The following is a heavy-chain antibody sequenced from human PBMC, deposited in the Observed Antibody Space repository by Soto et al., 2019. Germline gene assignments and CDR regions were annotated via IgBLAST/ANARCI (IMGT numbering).Heavy chain of an antibody. V-gene: IGHV3-73*01. D-gene: IGHD3-22*01. Sequence: GGSLRLSCAASGFTFSGSAMHWVRQASGKGLEWVGRIRSKANSYATAYAASVKGRFTISRDDSKNTAYLQMNSLKTEDTAVYYCTSPYYYDSSGYPSAFDIWGQGTMVTVSS. J-gene: IGHJ3*02. CDR3: TSPYYYDSSGYPSAFDI. CDR2: IRSKANSYAT. CDR1: GFTFSGSA.